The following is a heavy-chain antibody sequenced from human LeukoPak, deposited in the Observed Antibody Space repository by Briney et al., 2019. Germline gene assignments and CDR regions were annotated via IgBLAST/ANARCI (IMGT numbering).Heavy chain of an antibody. V-gene: IGHV4-30-4*08. CDR1: GGSISSGDYY. Sequence: SETLSLTCTVSGGSISSGDYYWSWIRQPPGKGLEWIGYIYYSGRTYYNPSLKSRVTISVDTSKNQFSLKLSSVTAADTAVYYCANPWGSGYYLFDYWGQGTLVTVSS. CDR2: IYYSGRT. CDR3: ANPWGSGYYLFDY. J-gene: IGHJ4*02. D-gene: IGHD3-22*01.